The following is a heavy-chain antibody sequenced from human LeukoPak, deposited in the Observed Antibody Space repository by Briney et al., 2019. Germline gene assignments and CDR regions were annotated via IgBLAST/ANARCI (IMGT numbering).Heavy chain of an antibody. Sequence: SETLSLTCAVYGGPFSGYYWTGIRQPPGKALGWIGEINHSGITNYNPSLKSRVTISLDTSKNQFSLKLCSVSDADTAVYFCARRGKSGWPYYYYYYMDVWGKGTTVTVSS. J-gene: IGHJ6*03. CDR3: ARRGKSGWPYYYYYYMDV. CDR1: GGPFSGYY. D-gene: IGHD6-19*01. V-gene: IGHV4-34*01. CDR2: INHSGIT.